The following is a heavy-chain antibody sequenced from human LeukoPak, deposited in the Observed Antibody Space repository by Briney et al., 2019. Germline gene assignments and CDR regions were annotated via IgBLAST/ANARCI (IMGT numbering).Heavy chain of an antibody. CDR3: ARGLYDYGDYYYYYMDV. J-gene: IGHJ6*03. V-gene: IGHV1-8*01. CDR1: GYTFTSYD. CDR2: MNPNSGNT. Sequence: ASVKVSCKASGYTFTSYDINWVRQATGQGLEWMRWMNPNSGNTGYAQKFQGRVTMTRNTSISTAYMELSSLRSEDTAVYYCARGLYDYGDYYYYYMDVWGKGTTVTISS. D-gene: IGHD4-17*01.